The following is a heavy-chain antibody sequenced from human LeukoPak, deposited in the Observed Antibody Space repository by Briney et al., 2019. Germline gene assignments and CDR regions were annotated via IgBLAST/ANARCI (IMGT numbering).Heavy chain of an antibody. CDR2: IYYSGST. V-gene: IGHV4-59*01. CDR3: ARDLGKLDAFDI. CDR1: GGSISSYY. Sequence: SETLSLTCTVSGGSISSYYWSWIRQPPGKGLEWMGYIYYSGSTNYNPSLKSRVTISVDTSKNQLSLKLSSVTAADTAVYYCARDLGKLDAFDIWGQGTMVTVSS. J-gene: IGHJ3*02. D-gene: IGHD3-16*01.